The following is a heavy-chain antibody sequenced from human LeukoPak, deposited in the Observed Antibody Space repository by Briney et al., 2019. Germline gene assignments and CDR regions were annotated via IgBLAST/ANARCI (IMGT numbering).Heavy chain of an antibody. J-gene: IGHJ4*02. CDR2: ISYSGRT. Sequence: PSETLSLTCTVSGGSISSSTYYWGWIRQPPGKGLEWIGSISYSGRTYYNQSLKSRVTISVDTSKNQFSLKLSSVTAADTAVHYCARHDDLYSSIDYWGQGTLDTVSS. D-gene: IGHD6-13*01. V-gene: IGHV4-39*01. CDR3: ARHDDLYSSIDY. CDR1: GGSISSSTYY.